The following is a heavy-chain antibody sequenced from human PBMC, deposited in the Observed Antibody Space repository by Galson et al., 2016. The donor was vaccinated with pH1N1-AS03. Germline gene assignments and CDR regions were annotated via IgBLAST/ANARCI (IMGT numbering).Heavy chain of an antibody. J-gene: IGHJ4*02. CDR1: GITFSSYA. CDR2: ISSSGGHI. D-gene: IGHD6-6*01. Sequence: LRLSCAASGITFSSYAMHWVRQAPGKGLEWVSSISSSGGHIYYADSVKGRFTISRDNAKKSLYLEMNSLRAEDTAIYYCARDGLDSSGRDYWGQGTLVTVSS. V-gene: IGHV3-21*01. CDR3: ARDGLDSSGRDY.